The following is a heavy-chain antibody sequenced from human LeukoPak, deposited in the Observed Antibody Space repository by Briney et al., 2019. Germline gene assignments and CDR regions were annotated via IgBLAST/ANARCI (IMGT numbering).Heavy chain of an antibody. J-gene: IGHJ3*02. Sequence: GGCLRLSCAASGFTFSSYWMHWVRQAPGKGLVWVSRISTDGSSTSYADSVKGRFTISRDNAKNTLYLQMNSLRAEDTAVYYCARDDEHSAFGIWGQGTMVTVSS. CDR2: ISTDGSST. CDR1: GFTFSSYW. V-gene: IGHV3-74*01. CDR3: ARDDEHSAFGI.